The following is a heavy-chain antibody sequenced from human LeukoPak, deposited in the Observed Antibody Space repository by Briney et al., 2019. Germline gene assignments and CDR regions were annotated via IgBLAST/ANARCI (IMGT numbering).Heavy chain of an antibody. CDR1: GYTFTGYY. D-gene: IGHD3-16*01. CDR2: INPNSGGT. Sequence: GASVKVSCKASGYTFTGYYIHWVRQAPGQGLEWMGWINPNSGGTNYAQKFQGRVTMTKDTSISTAYMELSWLRSDDTAVYYCARDRGGARSIAFDIWGQGTMVTVSS. J-gene: IGHJ3*02. CDR3: ARDRGGARSIAFDI. V-gene: IGHV1-2*02.